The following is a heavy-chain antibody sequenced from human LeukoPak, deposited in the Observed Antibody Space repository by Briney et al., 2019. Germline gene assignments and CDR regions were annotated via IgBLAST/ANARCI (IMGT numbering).Heavy chain of an antibody. CDR2: IYYSGST. D-gene: IGHD3-3*01. V-gene: IGHV4-61*08. J-gene: IGHJ4*02. CDR3: AASYITVFGVVLRD. Sequence: PSETLSLTCAVSGGSISRGDYYWSWIRQPPGKGLEWIGYIYYSGSTDYNPSLKSRVTISVDTSKNQFSLKLSSVTAADTAVYYCAASYITVFGVVLRDWGQGILVTVSS. CDR1: GGSISRGDYY.